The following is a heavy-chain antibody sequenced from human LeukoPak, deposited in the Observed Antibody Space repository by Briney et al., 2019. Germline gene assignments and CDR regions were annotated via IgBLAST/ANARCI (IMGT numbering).Heavy chain of an antibody. D-gene: IGHD3-16*02. CDR2: IKQDGSEK. J-gene: IGHJ4*02. Sequence: PGGSLRLSCAASGFTFSSYWMSWVRQAPGKGLEWVANIKQDGSEKYYVDSVKGRFTISRDNAKNSLYLQMNSLRAEDTALYYCAKDPAQAGSYYFDYWGQGTLVTVSS. CDR1: GFTFSSYW. CDR3: AKDPAQAGSYYFDY. V-gene: IGHV3-7*03.